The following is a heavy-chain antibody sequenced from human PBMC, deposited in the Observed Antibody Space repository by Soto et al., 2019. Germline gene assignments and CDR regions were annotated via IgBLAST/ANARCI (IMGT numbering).Heavy chain of an antibody. Sequence: QVQLQESGPGLVKSSQTLSLTCTVSGYSISSGGYYWSWIRQRPGKGLEWIGYVYYSGITFYNPSLESRVSRSLDTSKNQFSLRLNYVTAADTAVYYCARDGSWSRQGNFDYWGQGTRVTVSS. CDR3: ARDGSWSRQGNFDY. J-gene: IGHJ4*02. CDR1: GYSISSGGYY. D-gene: IGHD1-26*01. V-gene: IGHV4-31*03. CDR2: VYYSGIT.